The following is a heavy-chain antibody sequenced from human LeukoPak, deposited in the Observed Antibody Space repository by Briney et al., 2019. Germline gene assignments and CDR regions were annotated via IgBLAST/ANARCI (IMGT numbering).Heavy chain of an antibody. CDR2: VGTGGDT. Sequence: GGSLRLSCSASGYSFRNYDMHWVRQPTGKGLEWISAVGTGGDTYYAGSVKGRFTVVRENAKNTLYLQMNSLRAGDTAMYYCARRSAAAGIDAFDIWGQGTMVTVSS. V-gene: IGHV3-13*01. D-gene: IGHD6-13*01. J-gene: IGHJ3*02. CDR1: GYSFRNYD. CDR3: ARRSAAAGIDAFDI.